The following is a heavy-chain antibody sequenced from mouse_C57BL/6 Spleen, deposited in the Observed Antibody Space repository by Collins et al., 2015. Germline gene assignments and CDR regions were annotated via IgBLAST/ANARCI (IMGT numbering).Heavy chain of an antibody. CDR2: IYPRDGST. D-gene: IGHD1-1*01. CDR1: GYTFTDHT. J-gene: IGHJ2*01. Sequence: QVQLQQSDAELVKPGASVKISCKVSGYTFTDHTIHWMKQRPEQGLEWIGYIYPRDGSTKYNEKFKGKATLTADKSSSTAYMQLNSLTSEDSAVYFCAWSLYYYGSSPYFDYWGQGTTLTVSS. CDR3: AWSLYYYGSSPYFDY. V-gene: IGHV1-78*01.